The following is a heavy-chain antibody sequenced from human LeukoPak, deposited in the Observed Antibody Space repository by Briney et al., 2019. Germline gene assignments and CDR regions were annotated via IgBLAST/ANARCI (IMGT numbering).Heavy chain of an antibody. CDR1: GFTFSSYG. J-gene: IGHJ4*02. D-gene: IGHD4-17*01. CDR2: ISYDGSNK. V-gene: IGHV3-30*18. Sequence: GGSLRLSCAASGFTFSSYGMHWVRQAPGKGLEWVAVISYDGSNKYYADSVKGRFTISRDNSKNTLYLQMNSLRAEDTAVYYCAKFRAYGDYDYWGQGTLVTVSS. CDR3: AKFRAYGDYDY.